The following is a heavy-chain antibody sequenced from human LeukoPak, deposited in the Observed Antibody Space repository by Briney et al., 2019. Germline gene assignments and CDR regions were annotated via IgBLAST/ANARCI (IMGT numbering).Heavy chain of an antibody. D-gene: IGHD2-15*01. CDR1: GGSISSGGYS. V-gene: IGHV4-30-2*01. CDR2: IYHSGST. CDR3: AISQGYYFDY. Sequence: SQTLSLTCAVSGGSISSGGYSWSWIRQPPGKGLEWIGYIYHSGSTYYNPSLKSRVTISVDRSKNQFSLKLSSVTAADTAVYYCAISQGYYFDYWGQGTLVTVSS. J-gene: IGHJ4*02.